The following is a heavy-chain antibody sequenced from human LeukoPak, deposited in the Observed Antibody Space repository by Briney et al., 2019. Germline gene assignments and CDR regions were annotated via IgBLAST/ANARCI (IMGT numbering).Heavy chain of an antibody. V-gene: IGHV4-31*03. D-gene: IGHD1-26*01. Sequence: SQTLSLTCTVSGGSISSGGYYWSWIRQHPGKGLEWIGYIYYSEGAYYNPSLKSRVSISVDTSKNQFSLKLSSVTAADTAVYYCARSYVYFDYRGQGTLVTVSS. CDR1: GGSISSGGYY. J-gene: IGHJ4*02. CDR3: ARSYVYFDY. CDR2: IYYSEGA.